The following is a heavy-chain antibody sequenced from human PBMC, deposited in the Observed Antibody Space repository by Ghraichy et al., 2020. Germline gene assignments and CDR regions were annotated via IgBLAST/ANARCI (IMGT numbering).Heavy chain of an antibody. J-gene: IGHJ6*02. CDR3: AKEITAARSYYYGMDV. V-gene: IGHV3-30*18. CDR2: ISYDGSNK. D-gene: IGHD6-6*01. CDR1: GFTFSSYG. Sequence: GGSLRLSCAASGFTFSSYGMHWVRQAPGKGLEWVAVISYDGSNKYYADSVKGRFTISRDNSKNTLYLQMNSLRAEDTAVYYCAKEITAARSYYYGMDVWGQGTTVTVSS.